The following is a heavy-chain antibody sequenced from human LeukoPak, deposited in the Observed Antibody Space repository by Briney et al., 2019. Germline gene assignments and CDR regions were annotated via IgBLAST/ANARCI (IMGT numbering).Heavy chain of an antibody. Sequence: GRSLRLSCAASGFTFDGYAMHCVRPAPGGGLEWVSGISWNSGAIAYADPVKGRFTVSRDNAKNSLYLQMNSLRAEDTALYYCAKGRSRYDFWSGYYFDYWGQGTLVTVSS. V-gene: IGHV3-9*01. CDR2: ISWNSGAI. CDR3: AKGRSRYDFWSGYYFDY. D-gene: IGHD3-3*01. J-gene: IGHJ4*02. CDR1: GFTFDGYA.